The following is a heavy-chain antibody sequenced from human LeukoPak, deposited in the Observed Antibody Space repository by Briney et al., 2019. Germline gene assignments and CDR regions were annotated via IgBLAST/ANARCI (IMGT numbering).Heavy chain of an antibody. Sequence: GGSLRLSCAASGFTFSSYAMSWVRQAPGNGLDWVSAISGSGGSTYYADSVKGRFTISRDNSKNTLYLQMNSLRAEDTAVYYCAKDLHYDSSGYAAFDIWGQGTMVTVSS. CDR1: GFTFSSYA. V-gene: IGHV3-23*01. CDR2: ISGSGGST. D-gene: IGHD3-22*01. J-gene: IGHJ3*02. CDR3: AKDLHYDSSGYAAFDI.